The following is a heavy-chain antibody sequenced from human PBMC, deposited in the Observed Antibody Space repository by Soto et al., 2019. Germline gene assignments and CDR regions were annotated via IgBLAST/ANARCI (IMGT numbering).Heavy chain of an antibody. CDR1: GFTFSSYG. CDR2: IWYDGSNK. Sequence: QVQLVESGGGVVQPGRSLRLSCAASGFTFSSYGMHWVRQAPGKGLEWVAVIWYDGSNKYYADSVKGRFTISRDNSKNTLYLQMNSLRAEDTAVYYCARSDYGDYFRAFDIWGQGTMVTVSS. D-gene: IGHD4-17*01. V-gene: IGHV3-33*01. CDR3: ARSDYGDYFRAFDI. J-gene: IGHJ3*02.